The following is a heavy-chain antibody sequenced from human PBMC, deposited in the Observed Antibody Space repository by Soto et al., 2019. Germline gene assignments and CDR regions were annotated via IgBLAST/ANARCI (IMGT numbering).Heavy chain of an antibody. D-gene: IGHD4-17*01. V-gene: IGHV4-59*08. CDR2: IYDRGST. CDR1: GGSISSYY. Sequence: QVQLQESGPGLVKPSEPLSLTCTVSGGSISSYYWSWIRQPPGKGLEWIGYIYDRGSTNYNPSLTRRVTTSVDTSKNRFALRLSSVTAADTAVYYCARHGYGHSRYWYFDLRRRGPLVTFSS. J-gene: IGHJ2*01. CDR3: ARHGYGHSRYWYFDL.